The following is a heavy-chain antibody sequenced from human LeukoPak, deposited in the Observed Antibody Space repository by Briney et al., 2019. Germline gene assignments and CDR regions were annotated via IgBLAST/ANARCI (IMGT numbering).Heavy chain of an antibody. Sequence: ASVKVSCKASGYTFTGYYMHWVRQAPGQALEWMGWINPNSGGTNYAQKFQGRVTMTRDTSISTAYMELSRLRSDDTAVYYCARDREGSGSYYKDDNYWGQGTLVTVSS. D-gene: IGHD3-10*01. CDR2: INPNSGGT. CDR1: GYTFTGYY. J-gene: IGHJ4*02. CDR3: ARDREGSGSYYKDDNY. V-gene: IGHV1-2*02.